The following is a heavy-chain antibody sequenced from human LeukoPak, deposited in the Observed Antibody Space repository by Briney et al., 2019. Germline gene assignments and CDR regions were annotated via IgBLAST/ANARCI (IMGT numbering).Heavy chain of an antibody. CDR2: IYYSGST. CDR3: ARTWEDAFDI. CDR1: GASIRSYY. Sequence: SETLSLTCTVSGASIRSYYWSWIRQPPGKGLEWIGYIYYSGSTNYNPSLKSRVTISLDTSKNQFSLKLSSVTAADTAVYYCARTWEDAFDIWGQGTLVTVSS. V-gene: IGHV4-59*01. D-gene: IGHD1-26*01. J-gene: IGHJ3*02.